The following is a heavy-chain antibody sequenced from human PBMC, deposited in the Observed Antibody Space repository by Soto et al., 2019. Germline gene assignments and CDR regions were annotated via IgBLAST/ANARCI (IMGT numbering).Heavy chain of an antibody. D-gene: IGHD4-17*01. CDR1: GFTFSSYS. V-gene: IGHV3-48*02. CDR2: ISSSSSTI. J-gene: IGHJ4*02. CDR3: ARVDDYGDSVDFDY. Sequence: EVQLVESGGGLVQPGGSLRLSCAASGFTFSSYSMNWVRQAPGKGLEWVSYISSSSSTIYYADSVKGRFTISRDNAKTSLYLQMNSLRDEDTAVYYCARVDDYGDSVDFDYWGQGTLVTVSS.